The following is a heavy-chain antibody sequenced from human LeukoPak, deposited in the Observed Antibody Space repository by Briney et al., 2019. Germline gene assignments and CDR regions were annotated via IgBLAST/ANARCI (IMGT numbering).Heavy chain of an antibody. J-gene: IGHJ4*02. Sequence: SETLSLTCTVSGGSISSYYWSWIRQPPGKGLEWIGYIYHSGSTNYNPSLKSRVTISVDTSKNQFSLRLSSVTAADTAVYYCARGSSSSGYYVDYWGQGTLVTVSS. CDR3: ARGSSSSGYYVDY. CDR1: GGSISSYY. D-gene: IGHD3-22*01. V-gene: IGHV4-59*01. CDR2: IYHSGST.